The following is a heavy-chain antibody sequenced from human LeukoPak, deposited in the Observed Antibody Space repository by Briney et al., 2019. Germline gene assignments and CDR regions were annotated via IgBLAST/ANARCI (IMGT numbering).Heavy chain of an antibody. Sequence: PGGSLRLSCAASGFTFSDYYMLWIRQAPGKGLEVFSYISGSGNTVYYTDSVEGRFTISRDNAQNSLYLQMNSLRAEDTAVYYCARDSRFFYDGFDIWGQGTMVTVSS. V-gene: IGHV3-11*01. CDR2: ISGSGNTV. CDR1: GFTFSDYY. CDR3: ARDSRFFYDGFDI. J-gene: IGHJ3*02.